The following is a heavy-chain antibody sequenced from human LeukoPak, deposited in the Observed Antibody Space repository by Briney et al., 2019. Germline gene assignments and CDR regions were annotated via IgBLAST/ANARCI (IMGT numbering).Heavy chain of an antibody. J-gene: IGHJ3*02. Sequence: GGSLRLSCAASGFTFSSYSMTWVRQAPGKGLEWVSSISSSSYIYYADSVKGRFTISRDNAKNSLYLQMNSLRAEDTAVYYCARAAGSSGYNAFDIWGQGTMVTVSS. CDR1: GFTFSSYS. CDR2: ISSSSYI. D-gene: IGHD3-22*01. CDR3: ARAAGSSGYNAFDI. V-gene: IGHV3-21*01.